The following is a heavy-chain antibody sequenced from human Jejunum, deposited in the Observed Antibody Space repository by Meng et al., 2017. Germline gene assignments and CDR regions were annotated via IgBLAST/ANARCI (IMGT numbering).Heavy chain of an antibody. V-gene: IGHV3-23*01. D-gene: IGHD6-19*01. CDR3: AKITRGEEQWQVHGYFDF. CDR1: GFTFSSYA. J-gene: IGHJ4*02. CDR2: LSVSGTST. Sequence: GGSLRLSCAASGFTFSSYAMSWVRQAPGKGLEWVSGLSVSGTSTYYADSVKGRFTFSRDNSKNTLYLQMNSLRAEDTAVYYCAKITRGEEQWQVHGYFDFWGQGTQVTVSS.